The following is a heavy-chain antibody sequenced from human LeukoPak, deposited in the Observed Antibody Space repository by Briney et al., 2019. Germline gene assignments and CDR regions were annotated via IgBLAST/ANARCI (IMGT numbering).Heavy chain of an antibody. D-gene: IGHD3-16*01. J-gene: IGHJ4*02. CDR3: ARAHGYYDYVWGSYEFDY. CDR1: GGTFSSYA. CDR2: IIPIFGTA. Sequence: APVKVSCKASGGTFSSYAISWVRQAPGQGLEWMGGIIPIFGTANYAQKFQGRVTITADESTSTAYMELSSLRSEDTAVYYCARAHGYYDYVWGSYEFDYWGQRTLVTVSS. V-gene: IGHV1-69*01.